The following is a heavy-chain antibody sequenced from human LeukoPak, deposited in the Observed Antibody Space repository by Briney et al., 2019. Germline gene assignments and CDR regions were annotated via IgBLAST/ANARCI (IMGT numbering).Heavy chain of an antibody. Sequence: GASVKVSCKASGYTFTSYYMHWVRQAPGQGLEWMGIINPSGGSTSYAQKFQGRVTMTRDTSTSTVYMELSSLRSDDTAVYYCARAHVDTAMVTGRFDYWGQGTLVTVSS. CDR1: GYTFTSYY. CDR3: ARAHVDTAMVTGRFDY. D-gene: IGHD5-18*01. V-gene: IGHV1-46*01. CDR2: INPSGGST. J-gene: IGHJ4*02.